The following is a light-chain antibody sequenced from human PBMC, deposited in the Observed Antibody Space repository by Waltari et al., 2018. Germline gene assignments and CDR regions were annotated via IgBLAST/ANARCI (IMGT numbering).Light chain of an antibody. CDR1: QTVRTTY. Sequence: EIVLPQSPGTLSLSPGERANLSCRASQTVRTTYLAWYQQKPGQAPTLLIYGASSRATGIPDRFSGSGSGTDFSLTISSLEPEDFAVYYCQQYDISPLTFGGGTKVEIK. J-gene: IGKJ4*01. CDR3: QQYDISPLT. CDR2: GAS. V-gene: IGKV3-20*01.